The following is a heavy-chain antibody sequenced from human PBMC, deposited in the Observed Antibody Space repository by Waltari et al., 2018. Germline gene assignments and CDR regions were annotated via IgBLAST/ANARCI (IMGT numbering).Heavy chain of an antibody. CDR2: VNTEDGET. J-gene: IGHJ4*02. D-gene: IGHD2-15*01. CDR1: GYTFNDVY. V-gene: IGHV1-69-2*01. CDR3: VVGGYCSPSICPWDY. Sequence: EVQVVQSGAEVKKPGATVKISCKASGYTFNDVYIHWLQLAPGKGLEWMGRVNTEDGETMYGMNFRDRITMTADTSTNTAYMELSSLRSADTAVYYCVVGGYCSPSICPWDYWGQGTLVTVSS.